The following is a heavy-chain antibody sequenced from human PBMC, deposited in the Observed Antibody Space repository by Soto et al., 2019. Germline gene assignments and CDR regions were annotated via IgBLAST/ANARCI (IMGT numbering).Heavy chain of an antibody. CDR2: MNPGSGDT. D-gene: IGHD3-16*01. Sequence: ASVKVSCKASGYSFTNNDVSWVRQATGQGLEWMGWMNPGSGDTGYAQKFQGRVTMTRDISTATAYMELSSLRSDDTATYYCARMATFGSLNWFDAWGQGTRGTVSS. V-gene: IGHV1-8*01. J-gene: IGHJ5*02. CDR1: GYSFTNND. CDR3: ARMATFGSLNWFDA.